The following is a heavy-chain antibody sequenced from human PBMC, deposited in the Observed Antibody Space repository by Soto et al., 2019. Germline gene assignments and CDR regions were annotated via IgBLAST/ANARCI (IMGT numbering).Heavy chain of an antibody. Sequence: GASVKVSCKASGGTFSSYAISWVRQAPGQGLEWMGGIIPIFGTASYAQKFQGRVTITADESTSTAYMELSSLRSEDTAVYYCAGSSSWSNYGMDVWGQGTTVTVSS. CDR1: GGTFSSYA. CDR2: IIPIFGTA. D-gene: IGHD6-13*01. CDR3: AGSSSWSNYGMDV. J-gene: IGHJ6*02. V-gene: IGHV1-69*13.